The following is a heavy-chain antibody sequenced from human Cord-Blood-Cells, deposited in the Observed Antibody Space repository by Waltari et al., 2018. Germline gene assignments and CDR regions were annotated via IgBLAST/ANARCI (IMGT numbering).Heavy chain of an antibody. V-gene: IGHV4-30-4*01. Sequence: QVQLQESGPGLVQPSQTLSLPCTVSGGPISSEDYHGCWIRQPTGKGLEWIGYIYYSGSTYYNPSLKSRVTISVDTSKNQFSLKLSSVTAADTTVYYCARVLGIRDYWGQGTLVTVSS. J-gene: IGHJ4*02. CDR1: GGPISSEDYH. CDR2: IYYSGST. CDR3: ARVLGIRDY. D-gene: IGHD7-27*01.